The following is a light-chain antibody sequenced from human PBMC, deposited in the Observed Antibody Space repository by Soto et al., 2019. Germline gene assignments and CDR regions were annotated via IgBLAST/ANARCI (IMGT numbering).Light chain of an antibody. CDR2: KAS. Sequence: DIQMTQSPSTLSASVGDRVTITCRASQRISTWLTWSQQKPRKAPKLLLYKASTLETEVPSRVRGRVSGTVFTSTICSQQPDDFATYECEEYNSYPTFGQGTKVEIK. CDR1: QRISTW. CDR3: EEYNSYPT. V-gene: IGKV1-5*03. J-gene: IGKJ1*01.